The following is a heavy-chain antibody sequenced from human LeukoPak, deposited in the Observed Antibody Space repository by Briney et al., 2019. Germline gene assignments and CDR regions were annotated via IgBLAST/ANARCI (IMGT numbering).Heavy chain of an antibody. V-gene: IGHV3-21*01. D-gene: IGHD4-17*01. Sequence: GGSLRLSCAASGFTFSSYSMNGVRQAPGKGVEGVSSIISSRSYIYYADSVKARFTIPRDNPKNSLYLQMNSVRAEDTAVYYCARVNYGDYVTPDAEYYHYMDVWGKGTTVTVSS. CDR3: ARVNYGDYVTPDAEYYHYMDV. CDR2: IISSRSYI. CDR1: GFTFSSYS. J-gene: IGHJ6*03.